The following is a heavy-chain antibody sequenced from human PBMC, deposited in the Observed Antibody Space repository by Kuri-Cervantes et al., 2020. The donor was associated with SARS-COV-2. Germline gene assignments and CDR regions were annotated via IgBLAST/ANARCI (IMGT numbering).Heavy chain of an antibody. D-gene: IGHD2-8*01. CDR1: GFTFTGST. CDR3: SLYAIDY. J-gene: IGHJ4*02. V-gene: IGHV1-58*02. Sequence: SVKVSCKTSGFTFTGSTIQWVRQARGQGLEWIGWIVVSSGNASYAQEFQDRVTITRDMSTATAYMELSTLRSEDTAVYCCSLYAIDYWGQGTLVTVSS. CDR2: IVVSSGNA.